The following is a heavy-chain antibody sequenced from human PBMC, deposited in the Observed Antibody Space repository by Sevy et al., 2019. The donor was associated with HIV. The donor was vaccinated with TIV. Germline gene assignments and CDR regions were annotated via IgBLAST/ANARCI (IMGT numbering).Heavy chain of an antibody. V-gene: IGHV3-21*01. CDR1: GFTFRSYS. CDR2: ITSSSSFI. CDR3: ARPTSGLSEYEPLDNARFYGMDV. J-gene: IGHJ6*02. Sequence: GGSLRLSCAASGFTFRSYSMNWVLQAPGRGLEWVSSITSSSSFIFYADSVKGRFTISRDNAKNSLFLQMNSLRAEDTAVYYCARPTSGLSEYEPLDNARFYGMDVWGQGTTVTVSS. D-gene: IGHD1-20*01.